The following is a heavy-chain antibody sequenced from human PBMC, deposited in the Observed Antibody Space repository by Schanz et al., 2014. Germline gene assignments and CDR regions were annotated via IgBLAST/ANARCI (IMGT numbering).Heavy chain of an antibody. CDR3: ASADYTNYFDY. D-gene: IGHD4-4*01. CDR2: ISYDGSNQ. J-gene: IGHJ4*02. V-gene: IGHV3-30*04. Sequence: QVQLVESGGGVVQPGRSLRLSCAASGFTVRSYAMHWVRQAPGKGLEWVAAISYDGSNQYYTDSVKGRFTVSRDNSKNTVYLQMNSLRGEDSAVYYCASADYTNYFDYWGQGTLVTVSS. CDR1: GFTVRSYA.